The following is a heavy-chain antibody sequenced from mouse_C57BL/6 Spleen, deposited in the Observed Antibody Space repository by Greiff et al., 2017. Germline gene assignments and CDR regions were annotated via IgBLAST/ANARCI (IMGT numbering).Heavy chain of an antibody. CDR1: GFTFSDYG. D-gene: IGHD2-4*01. J-gene: IGHJ3*01. Sequence: VQLQQSGGGLVKPGGSLKLSCAASGFTFSDYGMHWVRQAPEKGLEWVAYISSGSSTIYYADTVKGRFTISRDNAKNTLFLQMTSLRSEDTAMYYCARPGGYDYDLAWFAYWGQGTLVTVSA. V-gene: IGHV5-17*01. CDR3: ARPGGYDYDLAWFAY. CDR2: ISSGSSTI.